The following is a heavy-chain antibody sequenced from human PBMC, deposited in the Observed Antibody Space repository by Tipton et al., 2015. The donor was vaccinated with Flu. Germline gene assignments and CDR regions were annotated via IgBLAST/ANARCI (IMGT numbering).Heavy chain of an antibody. D-gene: IGHD4-17*01. Sequence: TLSLTCTVSGGSISSYYWSWIRQPAGKGLEWIGRIYTSGSTNYNPSLKSRVTMSVDTSKNQFSLKLSSVTAADTAVYYCAREGAKSDYGDYGVDAFDIWGQGTMVTVSS. J-gene: IGHJ3*02. V-gene: IGHV4-4*07. CDR2: IYTSGST. CDR3: AREGAKSDYGDYGVDAFDI. CDR1: GGSISSYY.